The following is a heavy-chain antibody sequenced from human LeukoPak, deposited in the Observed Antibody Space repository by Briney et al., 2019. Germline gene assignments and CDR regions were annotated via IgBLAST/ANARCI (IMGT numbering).Heavy chain of an antibody. CDR1: GVTFSTYG. CDR2: ISSDGNAK. D-gene: IGHD5-12*01. J-gene: IGHJ4*02. Sequence: GGSLRLSCAASGVTFSTYGMHWVRQAPGKGLEWVAHISSDGNAKLYGDSVKGRFTISRDDSKSTLYLQMDSLRPDDTAIYDCTTKVMRGNNGADYDDWGQGTLVTVTS. CDR3: TTKVMRGNNGADYDD. V-gene: IGHV3-30*03.